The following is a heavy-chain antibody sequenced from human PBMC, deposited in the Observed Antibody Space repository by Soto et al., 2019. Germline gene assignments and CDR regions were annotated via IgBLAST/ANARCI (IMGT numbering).Heavy chain of an antibody. V-gene: IGHV3-30-3*01. D-gene: IGHD3-3*01. Sequence: QVQLVESGGGVVQPGRSLRLSCAASGFTFSSYAMHWVCQAPGKGLEWVAVISYDGSNKYYADSVKGRFTISRDNSKNTLYLQMNSLRAEDTAVYYCARERGGTIFGVVMRYFDLWGRGTLVTVSS. CDR3: ARERGGTIFGVVMRYFDL. J-gene: IGHJ2*01. CDR2: ISYDGSNK. CDR1: GFTFSSYA.